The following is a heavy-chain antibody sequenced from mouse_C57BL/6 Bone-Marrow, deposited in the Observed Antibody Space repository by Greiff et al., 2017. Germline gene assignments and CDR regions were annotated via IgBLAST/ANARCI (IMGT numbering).Heavy chain of an antibody. V-gene: IGHV14-4*01. Sequence: EVKLKQSGAELVRPGASVKLSCTASGFNIKDDYMPWVKQRPEQGLEWIGWIDPENGDTEYASKFQGKATITADTSSNTAYLQLSSLTSEDTAVYYCTTLLAGGYYAMDYWGQGTSVTVSS. J-gene: IGHJ4*01. CDR1: GFNIKDDY. CDR2: IDPENGDT. CDR3: TTLLAGGYYAMDY. D-gene: IGHD6-1*01.